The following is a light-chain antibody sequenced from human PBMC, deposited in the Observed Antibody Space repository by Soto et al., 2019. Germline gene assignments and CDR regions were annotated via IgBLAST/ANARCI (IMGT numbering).Light chain of an antibody. CDR3: QQYTSYWT. Sequence: DIQMTRSPSTLSASVGDRVTITCRASQSISSWLAWYQQKPGKAPKLLIYDASSLESGVPSRFSGSGSGTEFTLTISSLQPDDFATYYCQQYTSYWTIGQGTKVEIK. CDR1: QSISSW. V-gene: IGKV1-5*01. J-gene: IGKJ1*01. CDR2: DAS.